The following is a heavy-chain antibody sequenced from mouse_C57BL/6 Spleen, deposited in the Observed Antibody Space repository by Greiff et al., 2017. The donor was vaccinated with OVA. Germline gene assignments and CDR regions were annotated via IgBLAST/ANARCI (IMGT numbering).Heavy chain of an antibody. CDR1: GFSLTSYG. Sequence: QVQLKESGPGLVQPSQSLSITCTVSGFSLTSYGVHWVRQSPGKGLEWLGVIWSGGSTDYNAAFISRLSISKDNPKSQVFFKMNSLQADDTAIYYCARGTGYFDYWGQGTTLTVSS. J-gene: IGHJ2*01. CDR2: IWSGGST. D-gene: IGHD4-1*01. V-gene: IGHV2-2*01. CDR3: ARGTGYFDY.